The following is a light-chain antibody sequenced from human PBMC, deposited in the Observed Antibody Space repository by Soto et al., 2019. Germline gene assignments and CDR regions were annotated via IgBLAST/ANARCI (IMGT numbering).Light chain of an antibody. CDR1: QSIVTY. CDR3: QQSYSTPPWT. J-gene: IGKJ1*01. Sequence: DIQMTHSPSSLSASVCDRVTITFRASQSIVTYLNWYLQKPGKAPKLLIYAASNLQSGVPSRFSGSGSGTDFTLTISSLQPKDFATYFCQQSYSTPPWTFGQGTKVDIK. V-gene: IGKV1-39*01. CDR2: AAS.